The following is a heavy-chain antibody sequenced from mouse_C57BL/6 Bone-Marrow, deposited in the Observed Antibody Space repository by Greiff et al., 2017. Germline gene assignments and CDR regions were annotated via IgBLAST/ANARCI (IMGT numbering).Heavy chain of an antibody. Sequence: VQLQQSGTVLAGPGASVKMSCKTSGYTFTSYWMHWVKQRPGQGLEWIGAIYPGNSDTSYNQKFKGKAKLTAVTSASTAYMELSSLTNEDSAVYYCTRPYDYGRGDVWGTGTTVTVSS. CDR1: GYTFTSYW. CDR3: TRPYDYGRGDV. J-gene: IGHJ1*03. V-gene: IGHV1-5*01. CDR2: IYPGNSDT. D-gene: IGHD1-1*01.